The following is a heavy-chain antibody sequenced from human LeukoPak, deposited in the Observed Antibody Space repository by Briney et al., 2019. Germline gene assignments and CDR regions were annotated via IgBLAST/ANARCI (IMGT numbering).Heavy chain of an antibody. CDR2: IYYSGST. CDR1: GGSISSSSYY. D-gene: IGHD3/OR15-3a*01. Sequence: SETLSLTCTVSGGSISSSSYYWGWIRQPPGKGLEWIGSIYYSGSTYYNPSLKSRVTISVDTSKNQFSLKLSSVTAADTAVYYCARPRGEDFWTVMGAFDIWGQGTMVTVSP. V-gene: IGHV4-39*01. J-gene: IGHJ3*02. CDR3: ARPRGEDFWTVMGAFDI.